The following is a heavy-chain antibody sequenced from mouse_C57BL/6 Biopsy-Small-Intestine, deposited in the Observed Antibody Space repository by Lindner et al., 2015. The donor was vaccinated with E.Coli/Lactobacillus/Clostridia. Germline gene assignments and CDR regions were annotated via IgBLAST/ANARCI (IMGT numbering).Heavy chain of an antibody. CDR3: ARGFGNNDH. CDR1: GYDFNPYA. J-gene: IGHJ3*01. V-gene: IGHV1-20*01. D-gene: IGHD1-1*01. CDR2: VTAYDGNT. Sequence: SVKVSCKASGYDFNPYAVTWVRQAPGERPEWMGWVTAYDGNTNYAQKFQGRVTMTADTSTRTAYLELRSLRSDDTAVYFCARGFGNNDHWGQGTLVTVSS.